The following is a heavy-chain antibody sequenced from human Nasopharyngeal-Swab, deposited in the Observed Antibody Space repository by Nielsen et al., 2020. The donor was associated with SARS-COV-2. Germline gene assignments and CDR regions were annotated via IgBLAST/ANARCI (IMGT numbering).Heavy chain of an antibody. CDR3: ARVRRRGIDY. J-gene: IGHJ4*02. Sequence: ASVKVSCKASGYPLINQAMHWVRQAPGQGLEWMGWISAYNGNTNYAQKLQGRVTMTTDTSTSTAYMELRSLRSDDTAVYYCARVRRRGIDYWGQGTLVTISS. D-gene: IGHD3-10*01. V-gene: IGHV1-18*01. CDR1: GYPLINQA. CDR2: ISAYNGNT.